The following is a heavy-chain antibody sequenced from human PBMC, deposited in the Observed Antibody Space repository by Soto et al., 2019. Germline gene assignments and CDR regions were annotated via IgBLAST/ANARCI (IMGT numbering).Heavy chain of an antibody. J-gene: IGHJ2*01. D-gene: IGHD2-15*01. V-gene: IGHV1-24*01. CDR1: GYVLSELS. Sequence: ASVKVSCKVSGYVLSELSMHWVRQAPGKGLEWMGYFDPEDGETIYAQKFQGRVTMTEDTSTDTAYMELSSLRSEDTAVYYCAAALGYCSGGACYGSWWYFALWGRGTLVTVSS. CDR2: FDPEDGET. CDR3: AAALGYCSGGACYGSWWYFAL.